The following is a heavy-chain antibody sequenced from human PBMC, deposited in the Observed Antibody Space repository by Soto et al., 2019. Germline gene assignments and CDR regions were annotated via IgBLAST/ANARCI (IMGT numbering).Heavy chain of an antibody. CDR3: VIQLPLASRVRFF. CDR2: IYPRDSDT. J-gene: IGHJ4*02. V-gene: IGHV5-51*01. Sequence: HGESLKISCKVSGDSFTGFWIGWVRQMPGKGLEWLGSIYPRDSDTRYSPSFQGQVTISADKSLSTAYLQWNSLQASDTAIYYCVIQLPLASRVRFFWGQGLLVTLS. D-gene: IGHD1-26*01. CDR1: GDSFTGFW.